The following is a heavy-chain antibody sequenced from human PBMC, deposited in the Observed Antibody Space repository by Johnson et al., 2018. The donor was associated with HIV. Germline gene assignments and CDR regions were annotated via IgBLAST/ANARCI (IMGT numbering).Heavy chain of an antibody. J-gene: IGHJ3*02. Sequence: QVQLVESGGGVVQPGRSLRLSCAASGFTFSSYAIHWVRQAPGTGLEWVAIISDDGSNKYYADSVKGRFTISRDNSKKTLYLQMTSLRAEETAVDYCSRGGRSFAIWGQGTVVTVSS. V-gene: IGHV3-30*04. CDR1: GFTFSSYA. CDR3: SRGGRSFAI. CDR2: ISDDGSNK.